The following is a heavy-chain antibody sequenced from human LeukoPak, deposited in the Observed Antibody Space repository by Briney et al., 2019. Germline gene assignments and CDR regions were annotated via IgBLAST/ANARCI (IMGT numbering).Heavy chain of an antibody. D-gene: IGHD5-12*01. V-gene: IGHV3-30*04. J-gene: IGHJ6*03. Sequence: PGGSLRLSCAASGFTFSSYVMHWVRQAPGKGLEWVAIISYDGSNEYYADSVKGRFTISRDNAKNSLYLQMDSLGPEDTAVYYCARGRRGYSGYVIRYYYYYYYMDVWGKGTTVTVSS. CDR3: ARGRRGYSGYVIRYYYYYYYMDV. CDR1: GFTFSSYV. CDR2: ISYDGSNE.